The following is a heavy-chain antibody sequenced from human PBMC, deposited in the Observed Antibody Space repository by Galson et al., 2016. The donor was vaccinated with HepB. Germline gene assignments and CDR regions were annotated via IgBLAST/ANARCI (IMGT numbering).Heavy chain of an antibody. CDR3: ARGEGVQVERRYYSGMDV. D-gene: IGHD1-1*01. CDR2: IWYGGSNK. CDR1: GFTFGSYG. V-gene: IGHV3-33*01. Sequence: SLRLSCAASGFTFGSYGMHWVRQAPGKGLEWVAVIWYGGSNKYYVDSVKGRFTISRDNSKNTLYLQMNSLRAEDTAVYYCARGEGVQVERRYYSGMDVWGRGTTVTVSS. J-gene: IGHJ6*02.